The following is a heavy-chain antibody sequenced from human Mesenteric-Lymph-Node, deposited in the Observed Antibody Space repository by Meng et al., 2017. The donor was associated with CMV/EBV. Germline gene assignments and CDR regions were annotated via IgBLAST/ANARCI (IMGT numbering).Heavy chain of an antibody. J-gene: IGHJ3*02. CDR2: IYNSGSR. CDR3: ARQDAAGEWDYGFDT. CDR1: GFTVSSSY. V-gene: IGHV3-53*01. Sequence: GESLKISCAASGFTVSSSYMNWVRQAPGEGLEWVSIIYNSGSRYYADSVKGRFTISRDNSKNTVSLQMNSLRAEDTGVYYCARQDAAGEWDYGFDTWGQGTMVTVSS. D-gene: IGHD6-13*01.